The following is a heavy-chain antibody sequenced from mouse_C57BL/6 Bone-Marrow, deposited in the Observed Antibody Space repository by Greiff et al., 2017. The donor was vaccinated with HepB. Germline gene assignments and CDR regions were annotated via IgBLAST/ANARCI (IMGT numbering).Heavy chain of an antibody. Sequence: QVQLQQSGPGLVQPSQSLSITCTVSGFSLTSYGVNWVRQSPGKGLEWLGVIWRGGSTDYNAAFMSRLSITKDNSKSQVFFKMNSLQADDTAIYYCAKKGDYYGPSYWYFDVWGTGTTVTVSS. J-gene: IGHJ1*03. CDR2: IWRGGST. CDR3: AKKGDYYGPSYWYFDV. CDR1: GFSLTSYG. V-gene: IGHV2-5*01. D-gene: IGHD1-2*01.